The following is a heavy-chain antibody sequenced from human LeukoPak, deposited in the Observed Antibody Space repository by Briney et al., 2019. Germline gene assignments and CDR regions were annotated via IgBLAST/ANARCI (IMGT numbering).Heavy chain of an antibody. V-gene: IGHV3-23*01. Sequence: GGSLRLSCAASGFFFSSYVMSWVRQAPGKGLVWVSGISGSGDSTYYADSVKGRVTISRDNSKNTLYLQMNSLRAEDTAVYYCAKDGYGSYGGKPGDYWGQGTLVTVSS. CDR1: GFFFSSYV. CDR3: AKDGYGSYGGKPGDY. J-gene: IGHJ4*02. D-gene: IGHD4-23*01. CDR2: ISGSGDST.